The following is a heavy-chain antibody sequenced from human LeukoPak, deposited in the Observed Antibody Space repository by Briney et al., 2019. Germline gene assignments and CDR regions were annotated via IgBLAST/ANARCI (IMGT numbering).Heavy chain of an antibody. CDR1: GFTFSNAW. CDR3: ARGAQVRSGWYEDYYYYMDV. D-gene: IGHD6-19*01. Sequence: PGGSLRLSCAASGFTFSNAWMSWVRQAPGKGLEWVGRIKSKTDGGTTDYAAPVKGRFTISRDDSKNTLYLQMNSLKTEDTAVYYCARGAQVRSGWYEDYYYYMDVWGKGTTVTVSS. V-gene: IGHV3-15*01. CDR2: IKSKTDGGTT. J-gene: IGHJ6*03.